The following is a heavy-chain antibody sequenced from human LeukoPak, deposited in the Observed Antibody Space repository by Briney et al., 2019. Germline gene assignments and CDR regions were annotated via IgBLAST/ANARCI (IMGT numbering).Heavy chain of an antibody. V-gene: IGHV3-21*01. CDR3: ARCAYGEDYFDY. CDR2: ISSSSSYI. J-gene: IGHJ4*02. CDR1: GFTFSSCN. D-gene: IGHD4-17*01. Sequence: GGSLRLSCAASGFTFSSCNLNWVRQAPGKGLEWVSSISSSSSYIYYADSLKGRFTISRDNAKNSLYLQMNSLRDEDTAVYYCARCAYGEDYFDYWGQGTLVTVSS.